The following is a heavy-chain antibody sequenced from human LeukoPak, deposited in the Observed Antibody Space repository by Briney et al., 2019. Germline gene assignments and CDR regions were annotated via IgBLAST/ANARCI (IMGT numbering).Heavy chain of an antibody. CDR2: IYHSGST. Sequence: PSETLSLTCAVSGGSISSSNWWSWVRQPPGKGLEWIGEIYHSGSTNYNPSLKSRVTISVDKSKNQFSLKLSSVTAADTAVYYCARVRDYGFNWFDPWGQGTLVTVSS. D-gene: IGHD4/OR15-4a*01. CDR3: ARVRDYGFNWFDP. J-gene: IGHJ5*02. V-gene: IGHV4-4*02. CDR1: GGSISSSNW.